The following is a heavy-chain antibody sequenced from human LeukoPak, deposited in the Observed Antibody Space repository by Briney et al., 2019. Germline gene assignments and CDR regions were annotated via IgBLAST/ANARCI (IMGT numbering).Heavy chain of an antibody. CDR3: ANLGPLYSSSWYYFDY. Sequence: GGSLRLSCAASGFTFSNAWMSWVRQAPGKGLEWVGRIKSKTDGGTTDYAAPVKGRFTISRDDSKNTLYLQMNSLRAEDTAVYYCANLGPLYSSSWYYFDYWGQGTLVTVSS. CDR2: IKSKTDGGTT. D-gene: IGHD6-13*01. V-gene: IGHV3-15*01. CDR1: GFTFSNAW. J-gene: IGHJ4*02.